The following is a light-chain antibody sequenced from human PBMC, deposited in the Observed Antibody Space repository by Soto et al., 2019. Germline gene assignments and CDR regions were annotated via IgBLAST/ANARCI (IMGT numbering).Light chain of an antibody. CDR1: ESLVHSDGNTY. Sequence: DIVMTQTPLSLPVTLGQSASISCSSNESLVHSDGNTYLSWLHQRPGQPPTLLIYKVSDRFSGVPDRFSGSRAGTDFTLNINRVDAEDVGIYYCMQATQFPYTFGQGTRLEIK. V-gene: IGKV2-24*01. J-gene: IGKJ2*01. CDR3: MQATQFPYT. CDR2: KVS.